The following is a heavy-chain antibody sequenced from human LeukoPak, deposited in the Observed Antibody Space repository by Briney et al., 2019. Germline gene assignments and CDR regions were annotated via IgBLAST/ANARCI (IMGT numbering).Heavy chain of an antibody. D-gene: IGHD2-2*01. Sequence: PGGSLRLSCAASGFTFSSYAMSWVRQAPGKGLEWVSGISDSGGSTYSADSVRGRFTISRDNSKNTLYLQVNSLRAEDTAVFYCVKASRYCGRTSCLYYFDYWGQGTLVNVSS. CDR1: GFTFSSYA. CDR2: ISDSGGST. CDR3: VKASRYCGRTSCLYYFDY. V-gene: IGHV3-23*01. J-gene: IGHJ4*02.